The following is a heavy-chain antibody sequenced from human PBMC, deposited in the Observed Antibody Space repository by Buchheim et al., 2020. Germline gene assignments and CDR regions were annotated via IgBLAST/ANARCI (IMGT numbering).Heavy chain of an antibody. J-gene: IGHJ6*03. CDR1: GFPFRSYW. V-gene: IGHV3-74*01. CDR2: MNSDGSST. Sequence: EVQLLESGGGLAHPGGSLRLSCAGSGFPFRSYWMHWVRQAPGKGLIWVSRMNSDGSSTTYADSVKGRFTISRDNAKNTLYLQMNSLRAEDTAVYYCARGRDYYYYYYMDVWGKGTT. CDR3: ARGRDYYYYYYMDV.